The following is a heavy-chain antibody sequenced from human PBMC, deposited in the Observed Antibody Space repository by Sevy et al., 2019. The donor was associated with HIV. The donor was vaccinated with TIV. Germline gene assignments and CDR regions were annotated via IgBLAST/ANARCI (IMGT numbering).Heavy chain of an antibody. CDR1: GYTFSTYG. CDR2: ISAYNGNT. D-gene: IGHD2-2*01. Sequence: ASVKVSCKASGYTFSTYGISWVRQAPGQGLEWMGWISAYNGNTNYSQKLQGRVTMTTDTSTGTAYMELRSLRSDDTAVYYCARDGGFLGYCSSTSCSTFDYWGQGTLVTVSS. J-gene: IGHJ4*02. V-gene: IGHV1-18*01. CDR3: ARDGGFLGYCSSTSCSTFDY.